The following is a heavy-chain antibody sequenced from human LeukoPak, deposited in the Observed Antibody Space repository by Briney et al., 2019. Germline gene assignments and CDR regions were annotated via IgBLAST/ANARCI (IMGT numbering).Heavy chain of an antibody. Sequence: ASVKVSCKASGYTFTSYGISWVRQAPGQGLEWMGWISAYNGNTDYAQKLQGRVTMTTDTSTSTAYMELRSLRSDDTAVYYCAREDATGYYYGMDVWGQGTTVTVSS. V-gene: IGHV1-18*01. J-gene: IGHJ6*02. CDR1: GYTFTSYG. CDR2: ISAYNGNT. D-gene: IGHD2-15*01. CDR3: AREDATGYYYGMDV.